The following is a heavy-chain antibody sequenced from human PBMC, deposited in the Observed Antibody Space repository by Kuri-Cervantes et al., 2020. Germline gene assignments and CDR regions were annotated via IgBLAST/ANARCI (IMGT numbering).Heavy chain of an antibody. CDR3: ARDLSNGDYEPTGDY. Sequence: LRLSCTVSGGSISSGDYYWSWIRQPPGKGLEWIGYIYYSGSTYYNPSLKSRVTISVDTSKNQFSLKLSSVTAADTAVYYCARDLSNGDYEPTGDYWGQGTLVTVSS. CDR2: IYYSGST. V-gene: IGHV4-30-4*01. CDR1: GGSISSGDYY. J-gene: IGHJ4*02. D-gene: IGHD4-17*01.